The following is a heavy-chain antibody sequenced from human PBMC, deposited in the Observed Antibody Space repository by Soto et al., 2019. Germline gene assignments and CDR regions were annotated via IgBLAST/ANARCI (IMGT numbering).Heavy chain of an antibody. CDR3: VKGGKRITMIVVVGKDPFDY. J-gene: IGHJ4*02. CDR1: GFTFSSYA. D-gene: IGHD3-22*01. V-gene: IGHV3-64D*08. Sequence: GGSLRLSCSASGFTFSSYAMHWVRQAPGKGLEYVSAISSNGGSTYYADSVKGRFTISRDNSKNTLYLQMSSLRAEDTAVYYCVKGGKRITMIVVVGKDPFDYWGQGTLVTVSS. CDR2: ISSNGGST.